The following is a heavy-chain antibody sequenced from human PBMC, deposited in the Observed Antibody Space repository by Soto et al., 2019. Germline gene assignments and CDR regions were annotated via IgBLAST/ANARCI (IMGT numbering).Heavy chain of an antibody. CDR2: ISAYNGNT. CDR1: GYTFTSYG. D-gene: IGHD3-3*01. CDR3: ARQQEPLEWLRYYYGMDV. Sequence: ASVKVSCKASGYTFTSYGISWVRQAPGQGLERMGWISAYNGNTNYAQKLQGKVTMTTDTSTSTAYMELRSLRSDHTAVYYCARQQEPLEWLRYYYGMDVWGQGTTVTVSS. J-gene: IGHJ6*02. V-gene: IGHV1-18*04.